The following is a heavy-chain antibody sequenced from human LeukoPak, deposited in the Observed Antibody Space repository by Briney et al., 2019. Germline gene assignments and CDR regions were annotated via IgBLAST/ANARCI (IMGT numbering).Heavy chain of an antibody. CDR3: AEPVYYYDSSGYLN. CDR1: GGSFSGYY. D-gene: IGHD3-22*01. CDR2: INHSGST. V-gene: IGHV4-34*01. J-gene: IGHJ4*01. Sequence: PSETLSLTCAVYGGSFSGYYWSWIRQPPGKGLEWIGEINHSGSTNYNPSLKSRVTISVDTSKNQFSLKLSSVTAADTAVYYCAEPVYYYDSSGYLNWGHGTLVTVSS.